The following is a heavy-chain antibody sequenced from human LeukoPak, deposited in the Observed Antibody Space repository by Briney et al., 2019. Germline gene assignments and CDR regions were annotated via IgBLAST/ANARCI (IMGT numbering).Heavy chain of an antibody. V-gene: IGHV3-21*01. CDR3: ARKVLAYCGGDCYSDWYFDL. J-gene: IGHJ2*01. Sequence: GGSLRLSCAASGFTFSSYSMNWVRQAPGKGLELVSSISSSSSYIYYADSVKGRFTISRDNAKNSLYLQMNSLRAEDTAVYYCARKVLAYCGGDCYSDWYFDLWGRGTLVTVSS. D-gene: IGHD2-21*02. CDR2: ISSSSSYI. CDR1: GFTFSSYS.